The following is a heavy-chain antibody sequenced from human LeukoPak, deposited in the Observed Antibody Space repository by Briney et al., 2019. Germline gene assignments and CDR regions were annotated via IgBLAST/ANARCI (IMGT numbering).Heavy chain of an antibody. V-gene: IGHV4-39*07. CDR2: IYYSGRT. J-gene: IGHJ3*02. Sequence: PGGSLRLSCAASGFTFSSYTMNWVRQAPGKGLEWIGSIYYSGRTYYNPSLKSRVTISVDTSKNQFSLKLRSVTAADTAMYYCARGWSGSYGGTDAFDIWGHGTMVTASS. D-gene: IGHD1-26*01. CDR1: GFTFSSYT. CDR3: ARGWSGSYGGTDAFDI.